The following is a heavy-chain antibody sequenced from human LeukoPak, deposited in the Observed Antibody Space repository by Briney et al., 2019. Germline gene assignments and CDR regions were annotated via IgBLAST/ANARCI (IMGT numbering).Heavy chain of an antibody. CDR3: ARGGSVGLLWFGELLPFDY. CDR2: IYYSGST. D-gene: IGHD3-10*01. V-gene: IGHV4-59*01. J-gene: IGHJ4*02. CDR1: GGSISSYY. Sequence: PSETLSLTCTVSGGSISSYYWSWIRQPPGKGLEWIGYIYYSGSTNYNPSLKSRVTISVDTSKNQFSLKLSSVTAADTAVYYCARGGSVGLLWFGELLPFDYWGQGTLVTVSS.